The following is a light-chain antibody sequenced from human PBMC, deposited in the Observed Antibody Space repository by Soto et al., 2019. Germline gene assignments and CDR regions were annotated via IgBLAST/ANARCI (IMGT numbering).Light chain of an antibody. CDR2: EVV. J-gene: IGLJ1*01. V-gene: IGLV2-14*01. CDR1: SRDIGAYNY. CDR3: CSYAHASVYV. Sequence: QSALTQPASVSGSPGQSISISCIGTSRDIGAYNYVSWYLQHPGKAPKLMIYEVVNRPSGVSNRFSGSKSGNTASLTISGLQAEDEADYYCCSYAHASVYVFGSATKVTV.